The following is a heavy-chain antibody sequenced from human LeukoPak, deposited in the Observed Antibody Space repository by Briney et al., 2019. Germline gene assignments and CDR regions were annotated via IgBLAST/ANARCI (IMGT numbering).Heavy chain of an antibody. D-gene: IGHD3-22*01. V-gene: IGHV3-64*02. CDR1: GFTFTAYA. CDR2: ISGNGGYT. Sequence: GGSLRLSCAASGFTFTAYAMYWVRQAPGKGLEYVAAISGNGGYTHYADSVKGRFTISRDNAKNTLFVQLDSLRPEDMAVYYCARDRAAGLDYDPSGLDYWGQGTLVAVSS. J-gene: IGHJ4*02. CDR3: ARDRAAGLDYDPSGLDY.